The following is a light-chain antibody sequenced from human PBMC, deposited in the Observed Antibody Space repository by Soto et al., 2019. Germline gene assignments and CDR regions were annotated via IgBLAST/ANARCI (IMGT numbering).Light chain of an antibody. CDR1: SGHRSYI. CDR2: LEGSGSY. V-gene: IGLV4-60*03. CDR3: ETWDSNIRV. Sequence: QPVLTQSSSASASLGSSVKLTCTLSSGHRSYIIAWHQQQPGKAPRYLMKLEGSGSYNKGSGVPDRFSGSSSGADRYLTMSNLHSEDEADYYRETWDSNIRVFGGGTKLTVL. J-gene: IGLJ2*01.